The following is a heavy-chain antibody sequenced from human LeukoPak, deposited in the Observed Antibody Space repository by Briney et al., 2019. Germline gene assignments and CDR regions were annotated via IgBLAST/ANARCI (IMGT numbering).Heavy chain of an antibody. CDR3: ARVYYSSSYDYWYFDL. V-gene: IGHV4-34*01. J-gene: IGHJ2*01. Sequence: PSETLSLTCAVYGGSFSGYYWSWIRQPPGKGLEWIGEINHSGSTNHNPSLKSRVTISVDTSKNQFSLKLSSVTAADTAVYYCARVYYSSSYDYWYFDLWGRGTLVTVSS. CDR2: INHSGST. D-gene: IGHD6-13*01. CDR1: GGSFSGYY.